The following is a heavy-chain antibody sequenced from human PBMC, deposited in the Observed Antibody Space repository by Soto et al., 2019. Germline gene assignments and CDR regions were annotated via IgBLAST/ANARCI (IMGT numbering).Heavy chain of an antibody. CDR1: GFTFDDYA. D-gene: IGHD5-12*01. V-gene: IGHV3-9*01. Sequence: EVQLVESGGGLAQPGRSLRLSCAASGFTFDDYAMYWVRQAPGKGLEWVSGIGWNNDKIGYADSVKGRFTISRDNAKSSLYLQMTSLRAEDTALYYCPKDHRGYGGDDAFDIWGQGTMVIVSP. CDR3: PKDHRGYGGDDAFDI. CDR2: IGWNNDKI. J-gene: IGHJ3*02.